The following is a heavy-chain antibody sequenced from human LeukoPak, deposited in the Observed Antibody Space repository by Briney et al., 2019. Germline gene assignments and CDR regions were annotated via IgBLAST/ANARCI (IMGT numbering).Heavy chain of an antibody. V-gene: IGHV5-51*01. J-gene: IGHJ3*02. CDR1: GYIFSAYW. CDR3: ARQAYCSGDSCFSFLDPFDI. Sequence: GESLQISCRTSGYIFSAYWIGWMRPMPGRGLEWMGIIYPSDSDIKYSPSFQGHVTISADKSINTAYLQWSSLKASDSAMYYCARQAYCSGDSCFSFLDPFDIWGQGTMVTVSS. CDR2: IYPSDSDI. D-gene: IGHD2-15*01.